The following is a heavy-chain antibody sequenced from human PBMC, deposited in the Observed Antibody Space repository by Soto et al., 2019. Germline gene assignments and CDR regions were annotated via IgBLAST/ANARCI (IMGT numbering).Heavy chain of an antibody. CDR2: ISAYNGNT. CDR3: ARDIAARRDDPAGY. J-gene: IGHJ4*02. CDR1: GYTFTGYY. D-gene: IGHD6-6*01. Sequence: ALVKVSCKASGYTFTGYYMHWVRQAPGQGLEWMGWISAYNGNTNYAQKLQGRVTMTTDTSTSTAYMELRSLRSDDTAVYYCARDIAARRDDPAGYWGQGTLVTVSS. V-gene: IGHV1-18*04.